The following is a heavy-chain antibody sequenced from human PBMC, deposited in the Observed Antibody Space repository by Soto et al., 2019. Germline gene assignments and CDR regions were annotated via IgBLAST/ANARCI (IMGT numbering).Heavy chain of an antibody. V-gene: IGHV3-49*04. Sequence: PXGSLRLFCTASGFTFGDYAMSWVRQAPGKGLEWVGFIRAKVHRGTTDYAASVKGRFSISRDDSESIAYLQMNSLKTEDTGVYYCTRRRFGEPGMDVWGQGTTVTVSS. J-gene: IGHJ6*02. D-gene: IGHD3-10*01. CDR3: TRRRFGEPGMDV. CDR2: IRAKVHRGTT. CDR1: GFTFGDYA.